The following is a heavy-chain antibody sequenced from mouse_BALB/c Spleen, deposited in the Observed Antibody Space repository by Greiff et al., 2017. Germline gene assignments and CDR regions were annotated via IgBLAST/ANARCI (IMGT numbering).Heavy chain of an antibody. CDR1: GDSITSGY. Sequence: EVQRVESGPSLVKPSQTLSLTCSVTGDSITSGYWNWIRKLPGNKLEYMGYISYSGSTYYNPSLKSRISITRDTSKNQYYLQLNSVTTEDTATYYCARSGGWLSPFAYWGQGTLVTVSA. V-gene: IGHV3-8*02. D-gene: IGHD1-1*02. CDR3: ARSGGWLSPFAY. J-gene: IGHJ3*01. CDR2: ISYSGST.